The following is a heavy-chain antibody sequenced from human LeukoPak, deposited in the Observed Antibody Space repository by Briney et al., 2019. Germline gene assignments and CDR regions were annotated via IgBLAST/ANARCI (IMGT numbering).Heavy chain of an antibody. J-gene: IGHJ3*02. CDR1: GGSISSYY. CDR3: ARGRFLDAFDI. CDR2: IYYSGST. V-gene: IGHV4-59*01. D-gene: IGHD3-3*01. Sequence: SETLSLTCTVSGGSISSYYWSWIRQPPGKGLEWIGYIYYSGSTNYNPSLKSRVTISVDTSKNQFSLKLSSVTAADTAVYYCARGRFLDAFDIWGQGTMVTVSS.